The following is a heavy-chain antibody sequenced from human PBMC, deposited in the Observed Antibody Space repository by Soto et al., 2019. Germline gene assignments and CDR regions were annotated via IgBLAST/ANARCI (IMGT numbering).Heavy chain of an antibody. Sequence: SETLSLTCTVSGGSISSGGYYWSWIRQHPGKGLEWIGYIYYSGSTYYNPSLKSRVTISVDTSKNQFSLKLSSVTAADTAVYYCARSYDSSGYLFDYWGQGTLVT. V-gene: IGHV4-31*03. J-gene: IGHJ4*02. D-gene: IGHD3-22*01. CDR1: GGSISSGGYY. CDR3: ARSYDSSGYLFDY. CDR2: IYYSGST.